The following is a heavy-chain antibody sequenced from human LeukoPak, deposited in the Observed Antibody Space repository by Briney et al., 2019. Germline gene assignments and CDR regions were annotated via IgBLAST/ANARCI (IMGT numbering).Heavy chain of an antibody. CDR3: ARSQWLATPDYVDY. D-gene: IGHD6-19*01. CDR2: ISSSSSYI. Sequence: PGGSLRLSCAASGFTFSSYSMNWVRQAPGKGLEWVSSISSSSSYIYYADSVKGRFTISRDNAKNSLYLQMNSLRAEDTAVYYCARSQWLATPDYVDYWGQGTLVTVSS. CDR1: GFTFSSYS. V-gene: IGHV3-21*01. J-gene: IGHJ4*02.